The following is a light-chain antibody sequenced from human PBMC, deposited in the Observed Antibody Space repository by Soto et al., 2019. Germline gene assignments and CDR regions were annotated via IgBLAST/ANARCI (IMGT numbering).Light chain of an antibody. Sequence: QSVLTQPASVSGSPGQSITISCTGTSRDVVAYNYVSWYQQHPAKAPKLIIYDVSSRPSGVSYRFSGSKSGNTASLTISGLQSEDAADYYCTSFTLSTYVFGSGTKVTVL. CDR2: DVS. J-gene: IGLJ1*01. CDR3: TSFTLSTYV. V-gene: IGLV2-14*03. CDR1: SRDVVAYNY.